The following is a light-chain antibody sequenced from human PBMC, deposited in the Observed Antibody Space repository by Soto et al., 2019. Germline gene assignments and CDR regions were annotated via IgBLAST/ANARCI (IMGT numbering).Light chain of an antibody. CDR3: ATWDSSLSTGV. V-gene: IGLV1-51*01. Sequence: QSVLTQPPSVSAAPGQKVTISCSGSDSNIGKNFVSWYQQFPGTAPKLLIYDNNKRPSGIPDRFSASKSGTSATLGITGLQTGDEADYYCATWDSSLSTGVFGTGTKVTVL. CDR1: DSNIGKNF. CDR2: DNN. J-gene: IGLJ1*01.